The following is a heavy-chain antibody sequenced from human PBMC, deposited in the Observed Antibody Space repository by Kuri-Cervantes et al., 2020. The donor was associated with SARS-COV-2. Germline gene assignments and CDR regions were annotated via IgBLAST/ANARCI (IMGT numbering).Heavy chain of an antibody. J-gene: IGHJ6*03. CDR1: GGSFNNYY. CDR2: INHNGNT. V-gene: IGHV4-34*01. CDR3: AREGSDIVVVPAAIRVYYYMDV. D-gene: IGHD2-2*01. Sequence: GSLRLSCAVYGGSFNNYYWSWVRQSPGKGLEWIGEINHNGNTNYNPSLKSRVTISVDTSKNQFSLKLSSVTAADTAVYYCAREGSDIVVVPAAIRVYYYMDVWGKGTTVTVSS.